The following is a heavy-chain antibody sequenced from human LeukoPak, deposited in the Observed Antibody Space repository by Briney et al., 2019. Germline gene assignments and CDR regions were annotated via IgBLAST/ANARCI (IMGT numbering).Heavy chain of an antibody. D-gene: IGHD1-26*01. Sequence: SETLSLTCAVSGGSISSSNWWSWVRQPPGKGLEWIGEIYHSGSTNYNPSLKSRVTISVDTSKNQFSLKLSSVTAADTAVYYCAREKDSGHRVGATIDYWGQGTLVTVSS. CDR2: IYHSGST. V-gene: IGHV4-4*02. CDR1: GGSISSSNW. J-gene: IGHJ4*02. CDR3: AREKDSGHRVGATIDY.